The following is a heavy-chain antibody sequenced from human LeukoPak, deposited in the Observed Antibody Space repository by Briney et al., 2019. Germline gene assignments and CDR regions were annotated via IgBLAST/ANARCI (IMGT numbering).Heavy chain of an antibody. CDR2: IYSGTI. D-gene: IGHD4/OR15-4a*01. V-gene: IGHV3-53*01. Sequence: GGSLRLSCTVSGFTVSSNSMSWVRQVPGKGLEWVSFIYSGTIHYSDSVKGRFTISRDNSKNTLYLQMNSLRVEDTAVYYCARRAGAYSHPYDYWGQGTLVTVSS. CDR3: ARRAGAYSHPYDY. CDR1: GFTVSSNS. J-gene: IGHJ4*02.